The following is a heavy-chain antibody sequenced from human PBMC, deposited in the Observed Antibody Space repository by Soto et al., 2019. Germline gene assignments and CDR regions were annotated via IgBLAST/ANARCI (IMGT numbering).Heavy chain of an antibody. D-gene: IGHD3-22*01. CDR1: GGSISSYY. CDR2: IYYSGST. Sequence: KTSETLSLTCTVSGGSISSYYWSWIRQPPGKGLEWIGYIYYSGSTNYNPSLKSRVTISVDTSKNQFSLKLGSVTAADTAVYYCARVPDSRDYYDSSGFWFDPWGQGTLVTVSS. J-gene: IGHJ5*02. CDR3: ARVPDSRDYYDSSGFWFDP. V-gene: IGHV4-59*01.